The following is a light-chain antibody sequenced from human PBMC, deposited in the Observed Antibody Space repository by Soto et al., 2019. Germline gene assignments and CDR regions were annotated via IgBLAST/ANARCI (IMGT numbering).Light chain of an antibody. Sequence: QSVLTQPPSASGTPGQRVTVSCSGGSSNIGINTVNWYQQLPRTAPKVVIHTNNQRPSGVPDRFSGSKSDTSASLAISGLQSGDEADYYCGAWDESLNGYVFGTGTKVTVL. CDR3: GAWDESLNGYV. J-gene: IGLJ1*01. CDR1: SSNIGINT. CDR2: TNN. V-gene: IGLV1-44*01.